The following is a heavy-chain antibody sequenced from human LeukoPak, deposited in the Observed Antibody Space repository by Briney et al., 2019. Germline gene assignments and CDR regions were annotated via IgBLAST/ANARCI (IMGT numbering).Heavy chain of an antibody. CDR1: GFTFSSYA. J-gene: IGHJ3*02. CDR3: AKPPYYYDSSGYYYIDAFDI. Sequence: AGSLRLSCAASGFTFSSYAMSWVRQAPGKGLEWVSAINGSGGSTYYADSVKGRFTISRDNSKNALYLKMNSLRAEDTAVYYCAKPPYYYDSSGYYYIDAFDIWGQGTMVTVSS. CDR2: INGSGGST. V-gene: IGHV3-23*01. D-gene: IGHD3-22*01.